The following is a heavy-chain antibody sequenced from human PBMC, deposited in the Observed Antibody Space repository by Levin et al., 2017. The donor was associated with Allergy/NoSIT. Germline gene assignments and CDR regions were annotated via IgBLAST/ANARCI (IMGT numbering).Heavy chain of an antibody. CDR2: ISGSGGST. CDR1: GFTFSSYA. J-gene: IGHJ4*02. CDR3: ASRPSDTIMAPLDY. Sequence: GESLKISCAASGFTFSSYAMSWVRQAPGKGLERVSAISGSGGSTYYADSVKGRFTISRDNSKNTLYLQMNSLRAEDTAVYYCASRPSDTIMAPLDYWGQGTLVTVSS. V-gene: IGHV3-23*01. D-gene: IGHD5-18*01.